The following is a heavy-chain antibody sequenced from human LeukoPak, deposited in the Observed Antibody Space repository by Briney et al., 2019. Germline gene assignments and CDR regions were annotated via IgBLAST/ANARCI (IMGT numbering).Heavy chain of an antibody. V-gene: IGHV3-11*04. CDR3: ARKGTPYGKSYYYYMDV. CDR2: ISRSGSTK. CDR1: GFTFSDYN. J-gene: IGHJ6*03. D-gene: IGHD3-10*01. Sequence: GGSLRLSCAASGFTFSDYNMRWIRQAPGKGLEWVSSISRSGSTKYYADSVKGRFTISRDNAKNSLYLQMNSLRAEDTAVYYCARKGTPYGKSYYYYMDVWGKGTTVTVSS.